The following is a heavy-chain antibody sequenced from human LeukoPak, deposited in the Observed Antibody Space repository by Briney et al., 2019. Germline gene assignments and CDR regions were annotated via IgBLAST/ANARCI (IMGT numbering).Heavy chain of an antibody. CDR2: IHYSGTS. J-gene: IGHJ4*02. D-gene: IGHD2-2*01. CDR3: ARTYCSTTTCYAFDY. Sequence: PADTLSLTCGVSGDSISSTNWWAWIRQPPGKGLEWIGYIHYSGTSYYNPSLKSRATMSVQTSKNQFSLKLGSVTAVDTAVYYCARTYCSTTTCYAFDYWGQGTLVTVSS. V-gene: IGHV4-28*01. CDR1: GDSISSTNW.